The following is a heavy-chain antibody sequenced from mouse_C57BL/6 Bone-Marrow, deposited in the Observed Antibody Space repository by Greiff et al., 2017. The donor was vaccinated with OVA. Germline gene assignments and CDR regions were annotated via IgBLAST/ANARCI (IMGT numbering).Heavy chain of an antibody. CDR3: ARDDGNHEGVAD. D-gene: IGHD2-1*01. CDR1: GFTFSDFY. J-gene: IGHJ3*01. V-gene: IGHV7-1*01. CDR2: SRNKANDYTT. Sequence: EVNVVESGGGLVQSGRSLRLSCATSGFTFSDFYMEWVRQAPGKGLEWIAASRNKANDYTTEYSASVKGRFIVSRDTSQSILYLQMNALRAEDTAIYYCARDDGNHEGVADWGQGTLVTVSA.